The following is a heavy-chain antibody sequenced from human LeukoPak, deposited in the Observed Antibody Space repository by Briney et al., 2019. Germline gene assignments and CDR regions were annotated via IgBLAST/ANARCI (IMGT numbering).Heavy chain of an antibody. J-gene: IGHJ6*03. CDR2: ISGSGNTV. V-gene: IGHV3-23*01. Sequence: GGSLRLSCAASAFTFSNYAMNWVRLAPGKGLEWVSAISGSGNTVHYADSVKGRFTISRDNSKSTLYLQMNSLTAEDTAVYYCAKAGGYYYYFYMDVWGKGTTVTVSS. CDR3: AKAGGYYYYFYMDV. CDR1: AFTFSNYA. D-gene: IGHD2-8*02.